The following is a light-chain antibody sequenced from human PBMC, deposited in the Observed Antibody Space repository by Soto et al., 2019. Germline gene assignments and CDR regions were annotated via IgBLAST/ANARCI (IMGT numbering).Light chain of an antibody. CDR1: SSDVGGYNY. J-gene: IGLJ3*02. CDR2: EVT. V-gene: IGLV2-8*01. Sequence: QSALTQPPSASGSPGQSVTISCTGTSSDVGGYNYVSWYQQYPGRAPKLMIYEVTKRPSGVPDRFSGSKSGNTASLTVSGRQADDEADYYCSSYAASNNFYFVFGGGTKLTVL. CDR3: SSYAASNNFYFV.